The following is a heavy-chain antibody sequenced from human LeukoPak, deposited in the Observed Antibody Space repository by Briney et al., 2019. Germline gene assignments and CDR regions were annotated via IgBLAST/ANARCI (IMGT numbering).Heavy chain of an antibody. V-gene: IGHV3-30*02. Sequence: GGSLRLSCEASGFTFSTSGMFWVRQAPGKGLEWVAFIRGDSSLKYYADSVKGRFAVSRDNSMNTMYLQLNSLRTEDTAVYYCAKDAWAAALEYWGQGALVTVSS. CDR3: AKDAWAAALEY. CDR2: IRGDSSLK. CDR1: GFTFSTSG. J-gene: IGHJ4*02. D-gene: IGHD6-13*01.